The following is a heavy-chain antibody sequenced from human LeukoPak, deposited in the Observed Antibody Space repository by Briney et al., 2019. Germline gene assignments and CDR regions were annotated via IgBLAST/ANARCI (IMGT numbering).Heavy chain of an antibody. Sequence: GGSLRLSCAASGFTFSSYGMHWVRQAPGKGLEWVAFIRYDGSNKYYADSVKGRFTISRDNSKNTLYLQMNSLRAEDTAVYYCAKVHYYGSGSYYSHDAFDIWGQGTMVTVSS. CDR2: IRYDGSNK. J-gene: IGHJ3*02. D-gene: IGHD3-10*01. CDR1: GFTFSSYG. CDR3: AKVHYYGSGSYYSHDAFDI. V-gene: IGHV3-30*02.